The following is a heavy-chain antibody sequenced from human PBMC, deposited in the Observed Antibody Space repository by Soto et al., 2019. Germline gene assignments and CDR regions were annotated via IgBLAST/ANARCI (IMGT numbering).Heavy chain of an antibody. J-gene: IGHJ5*02. V-gene: IGHV3-23*01. Sequence: PGGSLRLSCEGSGFSFEKHAMSWVRQAPGKGLEWVAGLNGNGDHTYYAPSVRGRFTISRDNSKKTVFLQMNSLRADDTGVYYCSRLPTLVVPAAIILDTWGPRTRVTVS. CDR3: SRLPTLVVPAAIILDT. CDR2: LNGNGDHT. CDR1: GFSFEKHA. D-gene: IGHD2-2*02.